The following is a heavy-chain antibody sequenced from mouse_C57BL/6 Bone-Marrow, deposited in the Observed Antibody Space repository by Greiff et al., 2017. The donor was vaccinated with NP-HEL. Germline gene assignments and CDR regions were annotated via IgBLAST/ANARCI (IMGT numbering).Heavy chain of an antibody. D-gene: IGHD1-1*01. CDR1: GYTFTSYG. V-gene: IGHV1-81*01. J-gene: IGHJ3*01. Sequence: LVESGAELARPGASVKLSCKASGYTFTSYGISWVKQRTGQGLEWIGEIYPRSGNTYYNEKFKGKATLTADKSSSTAYMELRSLTSEDSAVYFCARRGCYYYGSSHLFAYWGQGTLVTVSA. CDR3: ARRGCYYYGSSHLFAY. CDR2: IYPRSGNT.